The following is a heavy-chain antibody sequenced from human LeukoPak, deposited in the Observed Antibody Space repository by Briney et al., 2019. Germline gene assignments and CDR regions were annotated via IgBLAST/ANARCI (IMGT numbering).Heavy chain of an antibody. J-gene: IGHJ2*01. V-gene: IGHV3-48*03. CDR1: GFTFSNYE. Sequence: GGSLRLSCAASGFTFSNYEMNWVRQTPGKGLEWVSYISDHGKSRNYVDSVKGRFTISRDNAKNTLYLQMNSLRAEDTAVYYCVREDYNDSGWYFDLWGRGTLVTVSS. CDR2: ISDHGKSR. D-gene: IGHD4-17*01. CDR3: VREDYNDSGWYFDL.